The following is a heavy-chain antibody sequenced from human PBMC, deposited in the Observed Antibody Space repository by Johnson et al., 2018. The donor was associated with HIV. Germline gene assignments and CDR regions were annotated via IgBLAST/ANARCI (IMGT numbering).Heavy chain of an antibody. Sequence: VQLVESGGGVVQPGRSLRLSCAASGFTFSSYGMHWVRQAPGKGLDWVAVISYDGSNKYYADSVKGRFTISRDNSKNTLYLQMNSLRAEDTAVYNCARDQWAQVGALLSEAFDIGGQGTMVTVSS. CDR3: ARDQWAQVGALLSEAFDI. J-gene: IGHJ3*02. CDR1: GFTFSSYG. V-gene: IGHV3-30*03. CDR2: ISYDGSNK. D-gene: IGHD1-26*01.